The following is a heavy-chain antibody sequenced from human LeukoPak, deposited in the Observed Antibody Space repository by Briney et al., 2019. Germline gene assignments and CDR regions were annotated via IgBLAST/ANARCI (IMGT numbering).Heavy chain of an antibody. J-gene: IGHJ4*02. CDR3: ASLGRIAVAKDN. CDR2: IYHSGST. V-gene: IGHV4-38-2*02. D-gene: IGHD6-19*01. CDR1: GYSISSGYY. Sequence: SETLSLTCTVSGYSISSGYYWGWIRQPPGKGLEWIGSIYHSGSTYYNPSLKSRVTISVDTSKNQFSLKLSSVTAADTAVYYCASLGRIAVAKDNWGQGTLVTVSS.